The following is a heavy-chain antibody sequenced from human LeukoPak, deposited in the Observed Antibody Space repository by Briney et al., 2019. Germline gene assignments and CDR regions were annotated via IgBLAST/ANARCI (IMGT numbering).Heavy chain of an antibody. CDR2: IGSTSI. CDR1: GFSTSTYS. J-gene: IGHJ4*02. Sequence: GGSLRLSCAASGFSTSTYSMGWVRQAPGKGLEWVSYIGSTSIYADSVKGRFTISRDNAKNSLYLQMNILRAEDTSVSYCVRDGPPAXXGXXXXXGQGXPVTXXS. CDR3: VRDGPPAXXGXXXX. V-gene: IGHV3-48*01. D-gene: IGHD2-2*01.